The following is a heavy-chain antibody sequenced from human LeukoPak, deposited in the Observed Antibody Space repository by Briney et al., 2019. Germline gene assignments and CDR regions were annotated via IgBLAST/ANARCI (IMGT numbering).Heavy chain of an antibody. D-gene: IGHD2-2*01. CDR1: GGSFSGYY. CDR2: INHSGST. V-gene: IGHV4-34*01. J-gene: IGHJ6*02. Sequence: SETLSLTCAVYGGSFSGYYWSWIRQPPGKGLEWIGEINHSGSTNYNPSLKSRVTISVDTSKNQFSLKLSSVTAADTAVYYCARSKLGYCSSTSCYYYGMDVWGQGTTVTVSS. CDR3: ARSKLGYCSSTSCYYYGMDV.